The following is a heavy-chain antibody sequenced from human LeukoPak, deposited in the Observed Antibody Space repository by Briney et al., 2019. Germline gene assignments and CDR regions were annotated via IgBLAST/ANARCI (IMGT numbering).Heavy chain of an antibody. CDR3: ARDYGGGDYYMDV. D-gene: IGHD2-21*01. CDR1: GFTFSTYG. CDR2: IWYDGNNK. V-gene: IGHV3-33*01. Sequence: GGSLRLSCAASGFTFSTYGMHWVRQAPGKGLEWVATIWYDGNNKYYADSVKGRFTISRDNSKNTLYLQMNSLRAEDTAVYYCARDYGGGDYYMDVWGKGTTVTVSS. J-gene: IGHJ6*03.